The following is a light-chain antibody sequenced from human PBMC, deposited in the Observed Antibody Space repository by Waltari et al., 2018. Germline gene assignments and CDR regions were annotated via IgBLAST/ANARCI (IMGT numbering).Light chain of an antibody. CDR3: QQYNSYPWT. CDR1: QSISSW. CDR2: KAS. Sequence: DIQMTQSPSTLSASVGDRVTITCRASQSISSWLAWYQQKPGKAPKLLLYKASSLESGVPSRFSGSGSGTEFTLTISSLQPDDFATYYCQQYNSYPWTFGQGTKVEI. J-gene: IGKJ1*01. V-gene: IGKV1-5*03.